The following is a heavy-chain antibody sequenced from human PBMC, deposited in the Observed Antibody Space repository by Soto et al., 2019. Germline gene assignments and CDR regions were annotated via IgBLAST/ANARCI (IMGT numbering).Heavy chain of an antibody. J-gene: IGHJ6*02. D-gene: IGHD3-3*01. V-gene: IGHV1-18*01. CDR3: ARGAYYDFWSGYQMPYYYYGMDV. CDR2: ISAYNGNT. Sequence: GTSVKVSCKASGYTFTSYGISWVRQAPGQRLEWMGWISAYNGNTNYAQKLQGRVTMTTDTSTSTAYMELRSLRSDDTAVYYCARGAYYDFWSGYQMPYYYYGMDVWGQGTTVTVSS. CDR1: GYTFTSYG.